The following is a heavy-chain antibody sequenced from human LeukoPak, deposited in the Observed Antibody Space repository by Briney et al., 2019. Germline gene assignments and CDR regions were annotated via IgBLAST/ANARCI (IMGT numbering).Heavy chain of an antibody. CDR2: IKQEGSEK. V-gene: IGHV3-7*01. Sequence: GGALRLSCAASGVTFSSYWMSWGRQAPGEGGEWGAHIKQEGSEKYYVDSVKGRFTISRDNAKNSLYLQMNSLRAEDTAVYYCASTVAWGQGTLVTVSS. CDR1: GVTFSSYW. CDR3: ASTVA. J-gene: IGHJ5*02. D-gene: IGHD4-23*01.